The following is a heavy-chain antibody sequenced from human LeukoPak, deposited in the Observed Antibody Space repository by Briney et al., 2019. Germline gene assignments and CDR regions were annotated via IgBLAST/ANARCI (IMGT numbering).Heavy chain of an antibody. Sequence: GGSLRLSCAASGFIVSSNYMSWVRQAPGKGLEWVSVIYSGGSTYYADSVKGRFTISRDNSKNTLHLQTNSLRAEDTAVYYCARGATTEDYWGQGTLVTVSS. CDR3: ARGATTEDY. V-gene: IGHV3-66*01. J-gene: IGHJ4*02. D-gene: IGHD5-12*01. CDR1: GFIVSSNY. CDR2: IYSGGST.